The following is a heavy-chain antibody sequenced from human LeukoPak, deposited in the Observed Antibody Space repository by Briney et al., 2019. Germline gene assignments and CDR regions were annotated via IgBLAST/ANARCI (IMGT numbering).Heavy chain of an antibody. D-gene: IGHD6-13*01. CDR2: IYPGDSDT. CDR3: ARHGTTAAACDY. J-gene: IGHJ4*02. V-gene: IGHV5-51*01. Sequence: GESLKISFMGSGYRFISYCIGWVRQVPGKGLEWMGIIYPGDSDTRYSPSFQGQVTISADKSISTAYLQWSSLKAPDTAMYYCARHGTTAAACDYWGQGTLVSVSS. CDR1: GYRFISYC.